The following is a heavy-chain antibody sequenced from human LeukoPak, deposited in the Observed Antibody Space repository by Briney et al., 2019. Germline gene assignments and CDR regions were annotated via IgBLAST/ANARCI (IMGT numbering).Heavy chain of an antibody. J-gene: IGHJ3*02. Sequence: SETLSLTCAVYGGSFSGYYWSWIRQPPGKGLEWIGEINHSGSTNYNPSLKSRVTISVDTSKNQFSLKLSSVTAADTAVYYCARFLGYCSSTSCPTASDIWGQGTMVTVSS. CDR2: INHSGST. CDR3: ARFLGYCSSTSCPTASDI. CDR1: GGSFSGYY. V-gene: IGHV4-34*01. D-gene: IGHD2-2*01.